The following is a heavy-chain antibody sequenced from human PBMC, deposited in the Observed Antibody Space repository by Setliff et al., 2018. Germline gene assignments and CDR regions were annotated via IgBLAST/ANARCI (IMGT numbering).Heavy chain of an antibody. CDR2: MNPNSGNT. CDR1: GYTFTSYG. V-gene: IGHV1-8*02. CDR3: AISTIFGVVSPTPDAFDI. J-gene: IGHJ3*02. D-gene: IGHD3-3*01. Sequence: GASVKVSCKASGYTFTSYGISWVRQATGQGLEWMGWMNPNSGNTGYAQKFQGRVTMTRDTSTSTVYMDLTSLRSEDTAVYYCAISTIFGVVSPTPDAFDIWGQGTMVTVSS.